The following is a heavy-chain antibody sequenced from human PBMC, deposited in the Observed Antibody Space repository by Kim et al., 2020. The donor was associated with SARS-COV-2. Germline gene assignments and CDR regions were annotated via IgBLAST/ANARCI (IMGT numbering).Heavy chain of an antibody. CDR3: ARDAPTYCSSTSCGDY. Sequence: SETLSLTCAVYGWSFSGYYWSWIRQPPGKGLEWIGEINHSGSTNYNPSLKSRVTISVDTSKNQFSLKLSSVTAADTAVYYCARDAPTYCSSTSCGDYWGQGTLVTVSS. J-gene: IGHJ4*02. V-gene: IGHV4-34*01. CDR2: INHSGST. D-gene: IGHD2-2*01. CDR1: GWSFSGYY.